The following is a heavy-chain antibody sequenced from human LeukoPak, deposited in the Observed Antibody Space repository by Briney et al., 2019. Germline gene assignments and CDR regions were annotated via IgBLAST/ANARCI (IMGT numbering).Heavy chain of an antibody. CDR3: AKVSPTTLYDSRGWFDP. CDR2: ISGSGGST. D-gene: IGHD3-3*01. J-gene: IGHJ5*02. CDR1: GFTFSSYG. V-gene: IGHV3-23*01. Sequence: PGGSLRLSCAASGFTFSSYGMHWVRQAPGKGLEWVSAISGSGGSTYYAGSVKGRFTISRDNSNNTLYLQMNSLRAEDTALYYCAKVSPTTLYDSRGWFDPWGQGTLVTVSS.